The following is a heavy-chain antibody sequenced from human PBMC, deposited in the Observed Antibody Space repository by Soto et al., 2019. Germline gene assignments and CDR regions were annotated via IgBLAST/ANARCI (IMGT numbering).Heavy chain of an antibody. D-gene: IGHD2-8*01. V-gene: IGHV3-23*01. J-gene: IGHJ3*01. CDR2: ISGGGDGT. CDR3: AKTGLGSLATYCTTGDCHYAFDV. Sequence: EVQLLESGGGLVRPGGSLRLSCAASGFTFYNYAMNWVRQAPGKGLEWVSTISGGGDGTYYADSVKGRFTISRDNSRNTVYMQMNRLRAEDTAVYYCAKTGLGSLATYCTTGDCHYAFDVWGQGTLVTVSS. CDR1: GFTFYNYA.